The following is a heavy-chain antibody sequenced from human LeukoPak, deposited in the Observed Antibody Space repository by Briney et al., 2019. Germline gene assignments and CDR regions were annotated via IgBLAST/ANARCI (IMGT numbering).Heavy chain of an antibody. CDR2: IYYSGST. V-gene: IGHV4-59*01. D-gene: IGHD1-26*01. J-gene: IGHJ4*02. CDR3: ARGSLGIVGATYFDY. CDR1: GGSISSYY. Sequence: SETLSLTCTVSGGSISSYYWSWIRQPPGKGLEGIGYIYYSGSTNYNPSLKSRVTISVDTSKNQFSLKPSSVTAADTAVYYCARGSLGIVGATYFDYWGQGTLVTVSS.